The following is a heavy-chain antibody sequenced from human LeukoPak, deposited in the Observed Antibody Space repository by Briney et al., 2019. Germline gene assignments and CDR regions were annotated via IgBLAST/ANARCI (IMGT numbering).Heavy chain of an antibody. CDR3: ARAGSIAAAKKFDY. D-gene: IGHD6-13*01. J-gene: IGHJ4*02. Sequence: GGSLRLSCAASGFTFSSYGMHWVRQAPGKGLEWVSSISSSSSYIYYADSVKGRFTISRDNAKNSLYLQMNSLRAEDTAVYYCARAGSIAAAKKFDYWGQGTLVTVSS. CDR2: ISSSSSYI. V-gene: IGHV3-21*01. CDR1: GFTFSSYG.